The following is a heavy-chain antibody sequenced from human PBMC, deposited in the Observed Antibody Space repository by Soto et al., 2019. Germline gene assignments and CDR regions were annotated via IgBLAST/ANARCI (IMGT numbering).Heavy chain of an antibody. CDR3: ARVYDFWSGYYPPWFDP. D-gene: IGHD3-3*01. Sequence: PGGSLRLSCAAFWFPLSRYNMNWVRQAPGKGLEWVSSISSSSSYIYYADSVKGRFTISRDNAKNSLYLQMNSLRAEDTAVYYCARVYDFWSGYYPPWFDPWGQGTLVTVSS. CDR1: WFPLSRYN. V-gene: IGHV3-21*01. J-gene: IGHJ5*02. CDR2: ISSSSSYI.